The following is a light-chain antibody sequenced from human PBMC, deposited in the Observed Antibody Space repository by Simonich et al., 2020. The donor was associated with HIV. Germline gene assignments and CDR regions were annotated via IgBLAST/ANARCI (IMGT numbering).Light chain of an antibody. Sequence: QSALTQPRSVSGSPGQSVTISCTGTSNNIGGYNYVSWYQQDPGKAPKLIIYDVSKRPSGVPDRFSGSKSGNTASLTISGLQARDEADYYCSSYTGSNTVVFGGGTKLTVL. J-gene: IGLJ2*01. CDR2: DVS. CDR1: SNNIGGYNY. CDR3: SSYTGSNTVV. V-gene: IGLV2-11*01.